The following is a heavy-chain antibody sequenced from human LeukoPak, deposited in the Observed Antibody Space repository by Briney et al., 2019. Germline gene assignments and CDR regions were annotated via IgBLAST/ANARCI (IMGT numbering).Heavy chain of an antibody. J-gene: IGHJ6*03. CDR2: INHSGST. CDR3: ARGRVRLYYMDV. CDR1: GGSFSGYY. V-gene: IGHV4-34*01. Sequence: SETLSLTCAVYGGSFSGYYWSWIRQPPGKGLEWIGEINHSGSTNYNPSLKSRVTISVDTSKNQFSLKLSSVTAADTAVYYCARGRVRLYYMDVWGKGTTVTVSS.